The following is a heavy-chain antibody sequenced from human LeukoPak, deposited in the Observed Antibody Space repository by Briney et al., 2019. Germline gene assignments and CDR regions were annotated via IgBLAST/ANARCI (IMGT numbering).Heavy chain of an antibody. CDR3: ASHEGYCSGGSCYSDQVLLYYYYGMDV. Sequence: GASVKVSCKASGGTFSSYAISWVRQAPGQGLEWMGGIIPIFGTANYAQKFQGRVTITADKSTSTAYMELSSLRSEDTAVYYCASHEGYCSGGSCYSDQVLLYYYYGMDVWGKGTTVTVSS. CDR2: IIPIFGTA. J-gene: IGHJ6*04. D-gene: IGHD2-15*01. V-gene: IGHV1-69*06. CDR1: GGTFSSYA.